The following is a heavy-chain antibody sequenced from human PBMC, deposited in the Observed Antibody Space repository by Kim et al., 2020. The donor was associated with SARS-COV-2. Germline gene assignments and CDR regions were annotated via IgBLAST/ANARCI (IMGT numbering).Heavy chain of an antibody. V-gene: IGHV7-4-1*02. CDR2: INTNTGNP. CDR1: GYTFTTYA. D-gene: IGHD3-9*01. CDR3: AETYYDILSGMDV. J-gene: IGHJ6*02. Sequence: ASVKVSCKASGYTFTTYAMNWVRQAPGQGLEWMGWINTNTGNPTYAQGFTGRFVFSLDTSVSTAYLQISSLKAEDTAVYYCAETYYDILSGMDVWGRGATGTGS.